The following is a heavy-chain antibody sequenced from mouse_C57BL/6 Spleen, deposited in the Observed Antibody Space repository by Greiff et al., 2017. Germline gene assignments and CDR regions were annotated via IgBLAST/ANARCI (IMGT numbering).Heavy chain of an antibody. Sequence: QVQLQQPGAELVKPGASVKMSCKASGYTFTSYWITWVKQRPGQGLAWIGDIYPGSGSTNYNEKFKSKATLTVDTSSSTAYMQLSSLTSEDSAVYYCASYYDYDGGAYYAMDYWGQGTSVTVSS. CDR2: IYPGSGST. CDR1: GYTFTSYW. J-gene: IGHJ4*01. CDR3: ASYYDYDGGAYYAMDY. V-gene: IGHV1-55*01. D-gene: IGHD2-4*01.